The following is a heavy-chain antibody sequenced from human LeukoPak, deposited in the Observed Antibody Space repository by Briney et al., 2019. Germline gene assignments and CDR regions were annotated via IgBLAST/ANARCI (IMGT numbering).Heavy chain of an antibody. CDR1: GFTFGDYA. CDR3: ARRGVHNRDYYYYYMDV. J-gene: IGHJ6*03. Sequence: GGSLRLSCTASGFTFGDYAMSWVRQAPGKGLEWVGFIRSKAYGGTTEYAASVKGRFTISRDDSKSIAYLQMNSLRAEDTAVYYCARRGVHNRDYYYYYMDVWGKGTTVTVSS. CDR2: IRSKAYGGTT. D-gene: IGHD2-8*02. V-gene: IGHV3-49*04.